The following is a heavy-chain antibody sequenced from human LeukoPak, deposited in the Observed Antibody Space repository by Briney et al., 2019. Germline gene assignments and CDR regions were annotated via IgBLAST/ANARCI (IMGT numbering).Heavy chain of an antibody. CDR2: IYYSGST. CDR1: GGSISSYY. Sequence: SETLSLTCTVSGGSISSYYWSWIRQPPGKGLEWIGYIYYSGSTNYNPSLKSRVTISVDTSKNQFSLKLSSVTAADTAVYYCARGIAAAGTWDWFDPWGQGTLVTVSS. CDR3: ARGIAAAGTWDWFDP. V-gene: IGHV4-59*01. J-gene: IGHJ5*02. D-gene: IGHD6-13*01.